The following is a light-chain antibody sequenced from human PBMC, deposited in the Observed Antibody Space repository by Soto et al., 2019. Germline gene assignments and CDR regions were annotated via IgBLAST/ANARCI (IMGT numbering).Light chain of an antibody. Sequence: DIVMTQSPLSLPVTPGEPASISCRSSQSLLHSNGYNYLDWYLQKPGQSPQLLIYLGSNRASGVPDRFRGSGSGTDFTLKISRVEAEDVGGYYCMQSLQTPYTFGQGTKLEIK. CDR3: MQSLQTPYT. J-gene: IGKJ2*01. CDR2: LGS. CDR1: QSLLHSNGYNY. V-gene: IGKV2-28*01.